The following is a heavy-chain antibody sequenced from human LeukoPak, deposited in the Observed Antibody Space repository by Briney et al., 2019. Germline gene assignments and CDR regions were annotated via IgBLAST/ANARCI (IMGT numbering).Heavy chain of an antibody. CDR2: ISSSSSYI. Sequence: PGGSLRLSCAASGFTFSSYSMNWVLQAPGKGLEWVSSISSSSSYIYYADSVKGRFTISRDNAKNSLYLQMNSLRAEDTAVYYCARASIVVVTPDAFDIWGQGTMVTVSS. J-gene: IGHJ3*02. CDR3: ARASIVVVTPDAFDI. CDR1: GFTFSSYS. D-gene: IGHD3-22*01. V-gene: IGHV3-21*01.